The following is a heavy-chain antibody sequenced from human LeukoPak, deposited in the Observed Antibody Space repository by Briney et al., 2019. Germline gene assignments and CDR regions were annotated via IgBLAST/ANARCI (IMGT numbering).Heavy chain of an antibody. D-gene: IGHD3-16*01. CDR2: IKQDGSER. V-gene: IGHV3-7*03. J-gene: IGHJ1*01. CDR3: ARDRGYDYVWGSYPEYFQH. Sequence: PGGSLRLSCAASGFTFSSYSMNWVRQAPGKGLEWVANIKQDGSERYYVDSVKGRFTISRDNAKNSLYLQMNSLRAEDTAVYYCARDRGYDYVWGSYPEYFQHWGQGTLVTVSS. CDR1: GFTFSSYS.